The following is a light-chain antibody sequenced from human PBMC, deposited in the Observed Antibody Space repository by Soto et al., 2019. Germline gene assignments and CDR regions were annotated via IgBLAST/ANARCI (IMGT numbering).Light chain of an antibody. CDR2: DNS. CDR3: QSYDNSLRGV. Sequence: QAVVTQPPSVSGAPGQRVTISCTGSSSNIGAGYDVHWYQQLPGTAPRLLIYDNSHRPSGVPDRFSGSKSATSASLAITGLQAEDEGDYYCQSYDNSLRGVFGGGTKVTVL. V-gene: IGLV1-40*01. J-gene: IGLJ2*01. CDR1: SSNIGAGYD.